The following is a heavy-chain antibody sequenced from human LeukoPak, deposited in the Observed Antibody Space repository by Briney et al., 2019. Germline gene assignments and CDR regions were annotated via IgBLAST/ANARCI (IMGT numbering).Heavy chain of an antibody. CDR3: ARGAQAGTENFDY. CDR1: GFSVSSKY. Sequence: PGGSLRLSCAASGFSVSSKYMSWVRQAPGKGLEWVSVIHSDGSTYYADSVKGRFTISRDNSKNTLYLQLNSLRAEDTAVYYCARGAQAGTENFDYWGQGTLVTVSS. CDR2: IHSDGST. V-gene: IGHV3-53*01. J-gene: IGHJ4*02. D-gene: IGHD6-13*01.